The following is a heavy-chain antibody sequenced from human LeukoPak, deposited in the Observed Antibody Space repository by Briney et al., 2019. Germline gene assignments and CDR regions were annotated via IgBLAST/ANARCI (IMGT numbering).Heavy chain of an antibody. CDR3: ARDAGFGELLYPHDAFDI. J-gene: IGHJ3*02. CDR2: IKADGSGT. Sequence: QTGGSLRLSCAASGFTFSNYWMSWVRQGPGKGLEWVANIKADGSGTSYVDSVKGRFTISRDNSKNTLYLQMNSLRAEDTAVYYCARDAGFGELLYPHDAFDIWGQGTMVTVSS. D-gene: IGHD3-10*01. V-gene: IGHV3-7*05. CDR1: GFTFSNYW.